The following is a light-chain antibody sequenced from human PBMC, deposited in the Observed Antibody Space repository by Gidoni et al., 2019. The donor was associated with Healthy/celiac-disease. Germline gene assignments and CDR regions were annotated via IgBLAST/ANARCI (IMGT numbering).Light chain of an antibody. J-gene: IGKJ5*01. CDR1: QGISSY. CDR3: QQLNSYPRT. V-gene: IGKV1-9*01. Sequence: DIQLTQSPSFLSASVGDRVTITCRASQGISSYVAWYQQKPGKAPKLLIYAASTLQSGVPSRFSGSGSGIEFTLTISSLQPEDFATYYCQQLNSYPRTFGQGTRLEIK. CDR2: AAS.